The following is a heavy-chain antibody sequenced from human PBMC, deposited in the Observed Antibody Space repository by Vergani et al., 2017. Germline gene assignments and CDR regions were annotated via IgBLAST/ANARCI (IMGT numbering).Heavy chain of an antibody. J-gene: IGHJ5*02. CDR1: GFTFDDYA. D-gene: IGHD4-17*01. Sequence: EVQLVESGGGLVQPGRSLRLSCAASGFTFDDYAMHWVRQAPGKGLEGVSVISWNSGSIGYADSVKGRFTISRDNAKNSLYLQMNSLRAEGTAVYYCARGHLMTTVTTWAYWFDPWGQGTLVTVSS. CDR3: ARGHLMTTVTTWAYWFDP. V-gene: IGHV3-9*01. CDR2: ISWNSGSI.